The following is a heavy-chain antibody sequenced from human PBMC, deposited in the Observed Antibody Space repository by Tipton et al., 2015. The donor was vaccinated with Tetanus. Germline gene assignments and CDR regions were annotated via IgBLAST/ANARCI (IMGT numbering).Heavy chain of an antibody. D-gene: IGHD5-24*01. Sequence: TLSLTCIVSGASISDKKYYWGWIRQAPGKGLEWIASVYFEGSTYYSPSLKSRLTIDVDTSQNLFSLRLTSVTAADTAAYYCARHLYGYWFDPWGQGALVTVSS. CDR2: VYFEGST. V-gene: IGHV4-39*02. CDR3: ARHLYGYWFDP. CDR1: GASISDKKYY. J-gene: IGHJ5*02.